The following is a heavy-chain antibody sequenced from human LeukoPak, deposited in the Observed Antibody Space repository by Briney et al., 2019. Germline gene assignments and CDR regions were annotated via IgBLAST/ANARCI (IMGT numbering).Heavy chain of an antibody. D-gene: IGHD3-3*01. Sequence: ASVKVSCKASGGTFSSYAISWVRQAPGQGLEWMGGIIPIFGTANYAQKFQGRVTITADESTSTAYMERRSLRSEDTAVYYCAVRTHPTPNFSYYYYGMDLWGQGTTVTVSS. CDR1: GGTFSSYA. V-gene: IGHV1-69*13. CDR3: AVRTHPTPNFSYYYYGMDL. J-gene: IGHJ6*02. CDR2: IIPIFGTA.